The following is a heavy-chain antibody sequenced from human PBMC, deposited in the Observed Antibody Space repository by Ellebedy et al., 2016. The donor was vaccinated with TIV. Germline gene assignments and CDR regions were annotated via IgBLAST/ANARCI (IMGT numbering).Heavy chain of an antibody. CDR2: IIPIFGTA. CDR3: ARADRSGVQLWLHNYYYYGMDV. D-gene: IGHD5-18*01. Sequence: SVKVSCXASGGTFSSYAISWVRQAPGQGLEWMGGIIPIFGTAYYAQKFQGRVTITADESTSTAYMELSSLRSEDTAVYYCARADRSGVQLWLHNYYYYGMDVWGQGTTVTVSS. CDR1: GGTFSSYA. J-gene: IGHJ6*02. V-gene: IGHV1-69*13.